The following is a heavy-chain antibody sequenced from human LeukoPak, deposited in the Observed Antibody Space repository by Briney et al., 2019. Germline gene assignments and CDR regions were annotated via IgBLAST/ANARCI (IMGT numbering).Heavy chain of an antibody. CDR1: GFTFSSYG. CDR2: IRYDGSNK. Sequence: GGSLRLSCAASGFTFSSYGMHWVRQAPGKGLEWVAFIRYDGSNKYYADSVKGRFTISRDDSKNTVHLQMNTLRSDDTAVYYCARVPTLTVIDAFDIWGQGTMVTVSS. CDR3: ARVPTLTVIDAFDI. D-gene: IGHD4-17*01. J-gene: IGHJ3*02. V-gene: IGHV3-30*02.